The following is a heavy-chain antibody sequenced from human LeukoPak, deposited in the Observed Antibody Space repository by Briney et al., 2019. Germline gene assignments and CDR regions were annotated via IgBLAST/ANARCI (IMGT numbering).Heavy chain of an antibody. D-gene: IGHD5-18*01. CDR2: IKEDGSEK. CDR1: GFIFSSYG. J-gene: IGHJ4*02. V-gene: IGHV3-7*01. Sequence: GGSLRLSCAASGFIFSSYGMAWVRQARGKGLEWVANIKEDGSEKNYVDSVKGRFTISRDNAKNSLYLQMNSLRAEDTAVYYCARDAGYGYDRFDYWGQGTQVTVSS. CDR3: ARDAGYGYDRFDY.